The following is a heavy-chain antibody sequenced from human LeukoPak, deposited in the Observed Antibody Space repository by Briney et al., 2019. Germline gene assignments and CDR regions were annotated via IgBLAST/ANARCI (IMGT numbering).Heavy chain of an antibody. CDR1: GFTFRNYW. CDR3: ARAESFYGYYYYYMDV. Sequence: GGSLRLSCAASGFTFRNYWMHWVRQAPGKGLEWVSYISSSGSTIYYADSVKGRFTISRDNAKNSLYLQMNSLRAEDTAVYYCARAESFYGYYYYYMDVWGKGTTVTISS. CDR2: ISSSGSTI. V-gene: IGHV3-48*04. D-gene: IGHD3-10*01. J-gene: IGHJ6*03.